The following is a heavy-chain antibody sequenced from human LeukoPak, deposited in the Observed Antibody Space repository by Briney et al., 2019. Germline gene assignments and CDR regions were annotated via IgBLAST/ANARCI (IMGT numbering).Heavy chain of an antibody. CDR3: AKEVFAEYCSSTSCYSSGFDY. CDR1: GFTFSSYA. V-gene: IGHV3-23*01. CDR2: ISRSGGST. D-gene: IGHD2-2*01. J-gene: IGHJ4*02. Sequence: PGGSLRLSCAASGFTFSSYAMSWIRQAPGKGLEWVSAISRSGGSTYYADSVKGRFTISRDNSKNTLYLQMNSLRAEDTAVYYCAKEVFAEYCSSTSCYSSGFDYWGQGTLVTVSS.